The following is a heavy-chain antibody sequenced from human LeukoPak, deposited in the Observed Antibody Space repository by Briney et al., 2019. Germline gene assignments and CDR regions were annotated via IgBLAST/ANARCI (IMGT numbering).Heavy chain of an antibody. Sequence: PSETLSLTCTVSGGSISSYYWSWIRQPPGKGLEWIGYIYYSGSTNYNPSLKSRVTISVDTSKNQFSLKLSSVNAADTAVYYCARLPTYYYDSSGYSWGQGTLVTVSS. CDR1: GGSISSYY. J-gene: IGHJ5*02. D-gene: IGHD3-22*01. V-gene: IGHV4-59*08. CDR3: ARLPTYYYDSSGYS. CDR2: IYYSGST.